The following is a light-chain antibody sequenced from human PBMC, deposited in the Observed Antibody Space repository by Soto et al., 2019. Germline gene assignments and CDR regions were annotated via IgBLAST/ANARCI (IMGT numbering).Light chain of an antibody. CDR1: QGISSY. J-gene: IGKJ3*01. CDR2: AAS. Sequence: AIRMTQSPSSFSASTGDRVTITCRASQGISSYLAWYQQKPGKAPKLLIYAASTLQSGVPSRFSGSGSRTDFTITISCLQSEDFATYCCQQYDSYLFTFGPGTKVDIK. V-gene: IGKV1-8*01. CDR3: QQYDSYLFT.